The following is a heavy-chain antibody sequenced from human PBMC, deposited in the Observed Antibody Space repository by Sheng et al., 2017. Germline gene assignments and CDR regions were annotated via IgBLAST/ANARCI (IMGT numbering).Heavy chain of an antibody. CDR2: ITPNSGDT. V-gene: IGHV1-2*06. Sequence: QVHLVQSGAEVKVPGASVKVSCKASEYTFGDYYIHWVRQAPGQEFEWMGRITPNSGDTIYAQQFQAKVTMTRDTSISTAYLELSSLRSDDTALYYCARDRYGSRDSYGAFDIW. J-gene: IGHJ3*02. D-gene: IGHD3-10*01. CDR1: EYTFGDYY. CDR3: ARDRYGSRDSYGAFDI.